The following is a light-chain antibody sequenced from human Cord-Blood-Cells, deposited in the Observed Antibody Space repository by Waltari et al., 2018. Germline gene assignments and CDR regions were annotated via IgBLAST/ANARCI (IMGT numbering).Light chain of an antibody. CDR1: SSDVGSYNL. J-gene: IGLJ2*01. Sequence: QSALTQPASVSGSPGQSITISCTGTSSDVGSYNLVSWYQQHPGKAPKLMIYEGSKRPSVVSNRFAGSKSGNTASLTISGLQAENEADYYCCSYAGGVVFGGGTKLTVL. CDR2: EGS. CDR3: CSYAGGVV. V-gene: IGLV2-23*01.